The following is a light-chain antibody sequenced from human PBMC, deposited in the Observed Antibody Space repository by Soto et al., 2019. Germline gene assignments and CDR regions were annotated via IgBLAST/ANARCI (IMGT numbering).Light chain of an antibody. CDR2: DSS. CDR3: QQYNNWTRT. V-gene: IGKV3-15*01. Sequence: ESVLTQSPGTLSLSPGERATLSGRASQSLSSNFLAWYQQKPGQPPRIXIYDSSTRDTGFPDRFSGSGSGTEFTLTISSLQYEDFAVYYCQQYNNWTRTFGQGTKVDIK. J-gene: IGKJ1*01. CDR1: QSLSSN.